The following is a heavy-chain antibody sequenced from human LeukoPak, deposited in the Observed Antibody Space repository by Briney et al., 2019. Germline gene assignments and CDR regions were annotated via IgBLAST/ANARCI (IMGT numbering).Heavy chain of an antibody. J-gene: IGHJ4*02. Sequence: PGGSLRLSCATSGFTFNIYWMQWVRQVPGKGLVWVSRIDSNGGGATYADSVKGRFTTSRDNGNNTMYLQMNSLRAEDTAIYHCARAKYSGRWSLDYWGQGALVTVSS. V-gene: IGHV3-74*03. CDR2: IDSNGGGA. D-gene: IGHD1-26*01. CDR3: ARAKYSGRWSLDY. CDR1: GFTFNIYW.